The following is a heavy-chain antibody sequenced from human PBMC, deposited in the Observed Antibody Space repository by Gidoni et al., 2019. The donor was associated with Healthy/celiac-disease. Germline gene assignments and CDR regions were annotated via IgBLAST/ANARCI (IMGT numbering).Heavy chain of an antibody. J-gene: IGHJ3*02. CDR1: GDSVPSNSAA. D-gene: IGHD3-3*01. Sequence: QVQLQQSGPGLVKPSQTLSLTCAISGDSVPSNSAAWNWIRQSPSRGLEWLGRTYYRSKWYNDYAVSVKSRITINPDTSKNQFSLQLNSVTPEDTAVYYCARDQSITIFGVVKGDAFDIWGQGTMVTVSS. CDR3: ARDQSITIFGVVKGDAFDI. V-gene: IGHV6-1*01. CDR2: TYYRSKWYN.